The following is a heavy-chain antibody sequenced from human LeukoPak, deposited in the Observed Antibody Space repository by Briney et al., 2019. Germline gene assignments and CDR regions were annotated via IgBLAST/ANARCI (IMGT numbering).Heavy chain of an antibody. D-gene: IGHD3-16*01. CDR3: AKDDDWGRYKH. J-gene: IGHJ1*01. CDR2: ISPSGDIT. V-gene: IGHV3-23*01. Sequence: GGSLRLSCAASGFTFSSYGMNWVRQAPGKGLEWVSGISPSGDITYYTDSARGRFTISRDNFKNTLSLQVNSLRAEDTAMYYCAKDDDWGRYKHWGQGTLVTVSS. CDR1: GFTFSSYG.